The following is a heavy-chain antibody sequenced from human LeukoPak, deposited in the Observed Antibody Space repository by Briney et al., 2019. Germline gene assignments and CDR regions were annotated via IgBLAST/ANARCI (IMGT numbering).Heavy chain of an antibody. CDR3: ARASTGYYLYYYYYYMDV. J-gene: IGHJ6*03. D-gene: IGHD3-9*01. V-gene: IGHV1-8*01. Sequence: ASVTVSCKASGYTFTSYDINWVRQATGQGLEWMGWMNPNSGNTGYAQKFQGRVTITRNTSISTAYMELSSLRSEDTAVYYCARASTGYYLYYYYYYMDVWGKGTTVTVSS. CDR2: MNPNSGNT. CDR1: GYTFTSYD.